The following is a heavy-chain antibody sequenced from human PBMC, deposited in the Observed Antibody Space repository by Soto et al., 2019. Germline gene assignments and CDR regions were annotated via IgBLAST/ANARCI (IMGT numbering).Heavy chain of an antibody. CDR2: ISGSGGST. CDR1: GFTFSSYA. CDR3: AKSGYVGAASPRFDY. Sequence: GGSLRLSCAASGFTFSSYAMSWVRQAPGKGLEWVSAISGSGGSTYYADSVKGRFTISRDNSKNTLYLQMNSLRAEDTAVYYGAKSGYVGAASPRFDYWGQGTLVTVSS. J-gene: IGHJ4*02. V-gene: IGHV3-23*01. D-gene: IGHD1-26*01.